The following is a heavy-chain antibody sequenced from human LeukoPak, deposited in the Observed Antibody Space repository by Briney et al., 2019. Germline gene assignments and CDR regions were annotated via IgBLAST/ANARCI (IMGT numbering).Heavy chain of an antibody. V-gene: IGHV4-4*02. J-gene: IGHJ6*03. D-gene: IGHD3-10*01. CDR3: ASVRRGFGESSKYYSYYYMDI. CDR2: IYHSGRT. Sequence: PSGTLSLTCAVSGGSISSGNWWSWVRQPPGKGLEWIGEIYHSGRTNYNPSLKSRVTISVDTSKNQFSLKLSAVTAADTAVYYCASVRRGFGESSKYYSYYYMDIWGNGTTVTISS. CDR1: GGSISSGNW.